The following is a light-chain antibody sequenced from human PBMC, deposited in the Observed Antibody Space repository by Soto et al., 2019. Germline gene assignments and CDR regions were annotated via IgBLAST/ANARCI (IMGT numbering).Light chain of an antibody. Sequence: VLSQSPAILSFSPGERATLSCRASQSVPSTYFAWYQQKAGQPPRLLISGTSNRATGIPDRFSGSGSGTDLTLTISRLEPEDFAVYFCQQFGNSPWTFGQGTKVDIK. J-gene: IGKJ1*01. CDR3: QQFGNSPWT. CDR2: GTS. V-gene: IGKV3-20*01. CDR1: QSVPSTY.